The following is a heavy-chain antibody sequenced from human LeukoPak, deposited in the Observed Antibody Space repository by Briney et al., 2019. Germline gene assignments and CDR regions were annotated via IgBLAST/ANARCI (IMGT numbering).Heavy chain of an antibody. CDR3: ARSLQMLIDY. J-gene: IGHJ4*02. Sequence: PGRSLRLSCAASGFTFSSYAMHWVRQAPGKGLEWVAVISYDGSNKYYADSVKGRFTISRDNSKNTLYLQMNSLRAEDTAVYYCARSLQMLIDYWGQGTLVTVSS. V-gene: IGHV3-30-3*01. CDR2: ISYDGSNK. CDR1: GFTFSSYA. D-gene: IGHD5-24*01.